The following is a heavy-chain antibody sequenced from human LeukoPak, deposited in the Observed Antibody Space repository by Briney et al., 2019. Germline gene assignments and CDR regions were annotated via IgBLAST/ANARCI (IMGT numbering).Heavy chain of an antibody. Sequence: ASVKVSCKASGYDFNAYHMHWVRQAPGQGLEWMGWINPKNGDTNYAQKFRGRVTVTRDTSISTAYMELSRLTSGDTAVYFCARRYCSGVSCYPDYWGQGTLVTVSS. V-gene: IGHV1-2*02. D-gene: IGHD2-15*01. J-gene: IGHJ4*02. CDR2: INPKNGDT. CDR1: GYDFNAYH. CDR3: ARRYCSGVSCYPDY.